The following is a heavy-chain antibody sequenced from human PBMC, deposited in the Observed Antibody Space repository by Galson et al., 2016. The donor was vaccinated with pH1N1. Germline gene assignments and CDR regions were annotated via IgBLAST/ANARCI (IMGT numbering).Heavy chain of an antibody. CDR2: IGSSGNV. V-gene: IGHV3-69-1*01. Sequence: SLRLSCAASGFTLSDYYMNWIRETPERGLEWLSSIGSSGNVAYADSVKGRFTISRDNAKNSLYLQMNSLRAEDTAVYYCARSIGNIGAHWGQGTLVTVSS. D-gene: IGHD5-12*01. J-gene: IGHJ4*02. CDR1: GFTLSDYY. CDR3: ARSIGNIGAH.